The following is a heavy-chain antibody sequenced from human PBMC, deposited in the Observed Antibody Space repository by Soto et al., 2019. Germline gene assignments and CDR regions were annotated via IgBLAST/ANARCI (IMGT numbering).Heavy chain of an antibody. Sequence: ASVKVSCKASGYTFTGYYMHWVRQAPGQGLEWMGWINPNSGGTNYAQKFQGWVTMTRDTSISTAYMELSRLRSDDTAVYYCARGVPGIAHTQKTPRGNWFDPWGQGTLVTVSS. V-gene: IGHV1-2*04. D-gene: IGHD6-13*01. CDR1: GYTFTGYY. CDR3: ARGVPGIAHTQKTPRGNWFDP. CDR2: INPNSGGT. J-gene: IGHJ5*02.